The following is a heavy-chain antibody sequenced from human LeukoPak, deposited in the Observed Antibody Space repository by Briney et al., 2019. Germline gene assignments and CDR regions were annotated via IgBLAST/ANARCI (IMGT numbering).Heavy chain of an antibody. D-gene: IGHD1-26*01. J-gene: IGHJ6*03. Sequence: SETLSLTCTVSGGSISSSYWSWLRQPPGKGLEWIGYIYYIGSTNYNPSLKSRVTISIDTSNSQFSLTLTSVTAADTAVYYCASKGKLHTSYYYIDVWGKGTTVTVSS. CDR2: IYYIGST. CDR3: ASKGKLHTSYYYIDV. V-gene: IGHV4-59*01. CDR1: GGSISSSY.